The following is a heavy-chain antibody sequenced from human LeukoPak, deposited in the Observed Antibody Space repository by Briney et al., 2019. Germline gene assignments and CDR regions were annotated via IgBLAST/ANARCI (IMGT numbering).Heavy chain of an antibody. CDR3: ARGANRYCSSTSCYAFDI. Sequence: ASVKVSCKASGYTFTSYGISWVRQAPGQGLEWMGWISVYNGNTNYAQKLQGRVTMTTDTSTSTAYMELRSLRSDDTAVYYCARGANRYCSSTSCYAFDIWGQGTMVTVSS. CDR1: GYTFTSYG. J-gene: IGHJ3*02. V-gene: IGHV1-18*01. CDR2: ISVYNGNT. D-gene: IGHD2-2*01.